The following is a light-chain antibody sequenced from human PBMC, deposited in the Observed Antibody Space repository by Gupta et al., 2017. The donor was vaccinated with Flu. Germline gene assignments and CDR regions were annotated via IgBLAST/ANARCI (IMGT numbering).Light chain of an antibody. Sequence: PATLSVSPGERVTLSCRASQSVSSSLAWYQQTPGQAPRLLISGASTRATGIPARFSGSGSGTDFTLTISSLQSEDFAVYYCLQYNRWPRTFGQGTKVEI. V-gene: IGKV3-15*01. CDR3: LQYNRWPRT. CDR1: QSVSSS. CDR2: GAS. J-gene: IGKJ1*01.